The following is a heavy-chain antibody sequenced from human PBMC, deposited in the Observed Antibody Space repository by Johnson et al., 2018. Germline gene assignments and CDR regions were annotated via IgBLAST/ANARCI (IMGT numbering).Heavy chain of an antibody. CDR1: GFTFSSYG. Sequence: QVQLVQSGGGVVQPGRSLRLSCAASGFTFSSYGMHWVRQAPGKGLEWVAVISYDGSNKYYVDSVKGRLTISRDNAKNSRYLQVNSLRAEDMTVYYCAKEDHGGAFDIWGQGTMVTVSS. CDR2: ISYDGSNK. J-gene: IGHJ3*02. CDR3: AKEDHGGAFDI. V-gene: IGHV3-30*18. D-gene: IGHD3-16*01.